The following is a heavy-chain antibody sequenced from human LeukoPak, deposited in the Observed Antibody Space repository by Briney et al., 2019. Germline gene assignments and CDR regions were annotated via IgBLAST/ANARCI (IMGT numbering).Heavy chain of an antibody. Sequence: ASVKVSCKASGYTFTSYDINWVRQATGQGLEWMGWMNPNSGNTGYAQKFQGRVTMTRNTSISTAYMELSSLRSEDTAVYYCARGPQLWYTYSYYYYYMDVWGKGTTVTISS. D-gene: IGHD5-18*01. V-gene: IGHV1-8*01. CDR2: MNPNSGNT. CDR3: ARGPQLWYTYSYYYYYMDV. J-gene: IGHJ6*03. CDR1: GYTFTSYD.